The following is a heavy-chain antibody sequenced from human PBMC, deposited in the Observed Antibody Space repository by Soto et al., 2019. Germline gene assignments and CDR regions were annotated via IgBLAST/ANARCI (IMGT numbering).Heavy chain of an antibody. D-gene: IGHD6-6*01. CDR3: AKDLSIATGSMNLDX. CDR1: GFTFSGYA. CDR2: ISCSGGST. V-gene: IGHV3-23*01. J-gene: IGHJ4*02. Sequence: GGSLRLSCAASGFTFSGYAMSWVRQAPGKGLEWVGSISCSGGSTYYAYPVKGRFTISRDNSNRTLYLQMNSLRAEDTAVYYCAKDLSIATGSMNLDXWGQGTLVTVSX.